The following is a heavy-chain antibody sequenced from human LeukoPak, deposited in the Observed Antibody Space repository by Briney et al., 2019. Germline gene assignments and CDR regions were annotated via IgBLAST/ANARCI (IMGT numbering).Heavy chain of an antibody. CDR3: ARLGSEVRAPYNWFDP. D-gene: IGHD3-10*01. V-gene: IGHV1-2*02. Sequence: ASVKVSCKASGYTFTGYHMHWVRQAPGQGLEWMGWINPNSGGTNYAQKFQGRVTMTRDTSISTAYMELSRLRSDDTAVYYCARLGSEVRAPYNWFDPWGQGTLVTVSS. CDR2: INPNSGGT. J-gene: IGHJ5*02. CDR1: GYTFTGYH.